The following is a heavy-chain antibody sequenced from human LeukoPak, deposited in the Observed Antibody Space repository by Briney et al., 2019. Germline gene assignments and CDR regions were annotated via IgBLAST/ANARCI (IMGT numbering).Heavy chain of an antibody. CDR1: GYAFTSYG. Sequence: ASVKVSCKASGYAFTSYGISWVRQAPGQGLEWMGWISAYNGDTNYAQKFQGRVTMTRDTSISTAYMELSRLRSDDTAVYYCARVRAVSPTLSYWGQGTLVTVSS. V-gene: IGHV1-18*01. J-gene: IGHJ4*02. CDR2: ISAYNGDT. CDR3: ARVRAVSPTLSY. D-gene: IGHD1-14*01.